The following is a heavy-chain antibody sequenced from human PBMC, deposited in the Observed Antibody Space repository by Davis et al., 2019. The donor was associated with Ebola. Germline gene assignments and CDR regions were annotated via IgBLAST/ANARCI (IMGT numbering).Heavy chain of an antibody. CDR3: AKDRLPAAIGGYYYYGMDV. CDR1: GFTFSSYG. V-gene: IGHV3-30*18. CDR2: ISYDGSNK. D-gene: IGHD2-2*01. Sequence: GESLKISCAASGFTFSSYGMHWVRQAPGKGLEWVAVISYDGSNKYYADSVKGRFTISRDNSKNTLYLQMNSLRAEDTAVYYCAKDRLPAAIGGYYYYGMDVWGQGTTVTVSS. J-gene: IGHJ6*02.